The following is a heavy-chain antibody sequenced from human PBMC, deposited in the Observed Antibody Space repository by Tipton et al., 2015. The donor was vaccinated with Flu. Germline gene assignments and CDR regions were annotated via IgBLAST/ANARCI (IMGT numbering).Heavy chain of an antibody. CDR1: GGSISSYY. CDR2: IYYSGST. D-gene: IGHD6-13*01. V-gene: IGHV4-59*01. CDR3: AIGIMAAAEFEY. J-gene: IGHJ4*02. Sequence: TLSLTCTVSGGSISSYYWSWIRQPPGKGLEWIGYIYYSGSTNYNPSLKSRVTISVDTSKNQFSLKLSSVTAADTAVYYCAIGIMAAAEFEYWGQGTLVTVSS.